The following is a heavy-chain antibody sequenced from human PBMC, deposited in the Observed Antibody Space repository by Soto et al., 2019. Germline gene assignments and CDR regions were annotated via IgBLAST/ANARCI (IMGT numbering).Heavy chain of an antibody. J-gene: IGHJ4*02. CDR2: IYYSGST. V-gene: IGHV4-31*03. Sequence: PSETLSLTCTVSGGSISSGGYYWRWIRQHPGKGLEWIGYIYYSGSTYYNPSLKSRVTISVDTSKNQFSLKLSSVTAADTAVYYCARNGGAPLYYFDYWGQGTLVTVSS. CDR1: GGSISSGGYY. D-gene: IGHD2-8*01. CDR3: ARNGGAPLYYFDY.